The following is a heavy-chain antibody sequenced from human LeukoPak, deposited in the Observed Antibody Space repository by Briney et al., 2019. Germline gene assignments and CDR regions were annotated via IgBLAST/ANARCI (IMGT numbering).Heavy chain of an antibody. D-gene: IGHD2-2*02. CDR2: ISHSGSTI. Sequence: GGSLRLSCAASGFTFSDYYMSWIRQAPGKGLEWVSYISHSGSTIYYADSVKGRFTISRDNAKNSLYLQMNSLRAEDTAVYYCASLVWSSTSCYTGGRWFDPWGQGNLVSVSS. J-gene: IGHJ5*02. CDR1: GFTFSDYY. V-gene: IGHV3-11*01. CDR3: ASLVWSSTSCYTGGRWFDP.